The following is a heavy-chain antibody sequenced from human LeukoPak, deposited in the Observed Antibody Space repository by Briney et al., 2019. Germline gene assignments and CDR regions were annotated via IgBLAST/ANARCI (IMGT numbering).Heavy chain of an antibody. Sequence: GGSLRLSCAASGFTFSDYYMSWIRQAPGKGLEWVSYISSTSSTIYYADSVKGRFTISRDTAKNSLYLQMNSLRAEDTAVYSCARGDYGDYWNYYYMDVWGKGTTVTVSS. V-gene: IGHV3-11*04. D-gene: IGHD4-17*01. CDR2: ISSTSSTI. CDR1: GFTFSDYY. CDR3: ARGDYGDYWNYYYMDV. J-gene: IGHJ6*03.